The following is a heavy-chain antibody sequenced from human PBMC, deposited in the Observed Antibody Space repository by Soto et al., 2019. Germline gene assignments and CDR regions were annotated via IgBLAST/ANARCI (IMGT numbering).Heavy chain of an antibody. CDR3: ANGYRSGWYYFDY. D-gene: IGHD6-19*01. CDR1: GFTFSTYG. CDR2: ISHDGSNK. J-gene: IGHJ4*02. Sequence: QVQLVESGGGVVQPGRSLRLSCAASGFTFSTYGMHWVRQAPGKGLERVAVISHDGSNKYYVDSVKGRFTISRDNSKNTLYLQMSSLKPEDTAVYYCANGYRSGWYYFDYWGQGPLVTVSS. V-gene: IGHV3-30*18.